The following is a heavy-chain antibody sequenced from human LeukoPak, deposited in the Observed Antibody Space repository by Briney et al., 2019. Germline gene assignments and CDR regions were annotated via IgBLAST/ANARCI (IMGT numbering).Heavy chain of an antibody. Sequence: SETLSLTCTVSGGSISSYYWSWIRQPAGKGLEWIGRIYTSGSTNYNPSLKSRVTMSVDTSKNQFSLKLSSVTAADTAVYYCARDPYSSSWTRELGAFDIWGQGTMVTVSS. V-gene: IGHV4-4*07. D-gene: IGHD6-13*01. CDR2: IYTSGST. J-gene: IGHJ3*02. CDR1: GGSISSYY. CDR3: ARDPYSSSWTRELGAFDI.